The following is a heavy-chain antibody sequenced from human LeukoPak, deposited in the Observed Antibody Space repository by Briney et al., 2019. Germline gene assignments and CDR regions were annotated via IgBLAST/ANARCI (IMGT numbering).Heavy chain of an antibody. D-gene: IGHD3-22*01. Sequence: GGSLRLSCAASGFTFSSYAMHWVRQAPGKGLEWVAVISYDGSNKYYADSVKGRFTISRDNSKNTLYLQMNSLRAEDTAVYYCARGNFHDSSGYYNTPFDYWGQGTLVTVSP. CDR2: ISYDGSNK. J-gene: IGHJ4*02. CDR3: ARGNFHDSSGYYNTPFDY. CDR1: GFTFSSYA. V-gene: IGHV3-30-3*01.